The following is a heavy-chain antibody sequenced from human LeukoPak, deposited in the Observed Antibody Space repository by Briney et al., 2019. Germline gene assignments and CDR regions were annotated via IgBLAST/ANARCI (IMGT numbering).Heavy chain of an antibody. V-gene: IGHV3-23*01. Sequence: GGSLRLSCAASGFTFSNYAMSWVRQAPGKGLEWVSAISGSGGITFYADSVKGRFTISRDSSKNTVYLQMNSLRAEDTAVYYCAKSGREYSSSWYNFDYWGQGPLVTVSS. CDR3: AKSGREYSSSWYNFDY. CDR1: GFTFSNYA. D-gene: IGHD6-13*01. CDR2: ISGSGGIT. J-gene: IGHJ4*02.